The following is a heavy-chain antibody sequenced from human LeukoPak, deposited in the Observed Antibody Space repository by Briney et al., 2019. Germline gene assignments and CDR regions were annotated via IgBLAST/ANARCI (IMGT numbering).Heavy chain of an antibody. CDR2: IYYSGTT. CDR1: GGSIISSSYN. V-gene: IGHV4-39*01. CDR3: ARLPTGFPNWFDP. J-gene: IGHJ5*02. Sequence: PSETLSLTCTVSGGSIISSSYNWGWIRQPPGKGLEWIGTIYYSGTTYYNPSLQGRVTISVDTSKNEFSLKVNSVTAADTAVYYCARLPTGFPNWFDPWGQGTRVTVSS. D-gene: IGHD2-8*02.